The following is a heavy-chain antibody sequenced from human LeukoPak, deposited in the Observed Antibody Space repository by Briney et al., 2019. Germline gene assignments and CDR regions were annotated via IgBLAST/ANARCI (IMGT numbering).Heavy chain of an antibody. D-gene: IGHD5-12*01. CDR2: ISSSGSTI. Sequence: GGSLRLSCAASGFTFSSYEMNWVRQAPGKGLEWVSYISSSGSTIYYADSVKGRFTISRDNAKNSLYLQMNSLRAEDTAVFYCARDNGGYDFDYWGQGTLVTVSS. CDR1: GFTFSSYE. V-gene: IGHV3-48*03. J-gene: IGHJ4*02. CDR3: ARDNGGYDFDY.